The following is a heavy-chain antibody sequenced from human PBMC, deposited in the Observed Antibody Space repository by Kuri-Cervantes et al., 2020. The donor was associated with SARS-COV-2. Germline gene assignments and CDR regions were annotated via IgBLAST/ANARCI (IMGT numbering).Heavy chain of an antibody. Sequence: GGSLRLSCAASGFTFNRHPMNWVCQAPGKGLEWVSYIHNSLDVIYYADSVRGRFTISRDNARNSLYLQMNSLRVDDTAVYYCTRDQRSGNMDVWGQGTTVTVSS. J-gene: IGHJ6*02. CDR3: TRDQRSGNMDV. CDR1: GFTFNRHP. CDR2: IHNSLDVI. D-gene: IGHD6-25*01. V-gene: IGHV3-48*04.